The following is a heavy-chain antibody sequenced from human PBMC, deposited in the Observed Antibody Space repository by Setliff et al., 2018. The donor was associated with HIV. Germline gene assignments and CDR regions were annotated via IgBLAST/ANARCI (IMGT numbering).Heavy chain of an antibody. V-gene: IGHV4-59*11. CDR1: GGSISSHY. D-gene: IGHD4-4*01. CDR3: ARTEDYSFSDAPFDD. Sequence: KTSETLSLTCTVSGGSISSHYWNWIRQPPGKGLEWIGYIYYSGSTNYNPSLKSRVTISVDTSKNQFSLKLSSVTAADTAVYYCARTEDYSFSDAPFDDWGHGTLVTAPQ. CDR2: IYYSGST. J-gene: IGHJ4*01.